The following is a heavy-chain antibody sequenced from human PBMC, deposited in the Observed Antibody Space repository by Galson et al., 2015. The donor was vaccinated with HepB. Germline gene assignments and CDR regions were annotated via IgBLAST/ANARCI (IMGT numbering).Heavy chain of an antibody. V-gene: IGHV1-69*13. CDR2: IIPIFGTA. D-gene: IGHD3-22*01. CDR1: GYTFTGYY. CDR3: ARGGYYDSSGYYRGHNFDY. Sequence: SVKVSCKASGYTFTGYYMHWVRQAPGQGLEWMGGIIPIFGTANYAQKFQGRVTITADESTSTAYMELSSLRSEDTAVYYCARGGYYDSSGYYRGHNFDYWGQGTLVTVSS. J-gene: IGHJ4*02.